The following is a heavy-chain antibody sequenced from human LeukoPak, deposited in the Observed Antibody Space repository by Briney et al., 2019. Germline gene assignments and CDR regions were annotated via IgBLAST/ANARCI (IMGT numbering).Heavy chain of an antibody. CDR3: ARDMSGHHLHYYYYYGMDV. D-gene: IGHD1-14*01. J-gene: IGHJ6*02. V-gene: IGHV4-30-4*01. Sequence: SQTLSLTCTVSGVSISSGDYYWSWIRQPPGKGLEWIGYIYYSGSTYYNPSLKSRVTISVDTSKNQFSLKLSSVTAADTAVYYCARDMSGHHLHYYYYYGMDVWGQGTTVTVSS. CDR1: GVSISSGDYY. CDR2: IYYSGST.